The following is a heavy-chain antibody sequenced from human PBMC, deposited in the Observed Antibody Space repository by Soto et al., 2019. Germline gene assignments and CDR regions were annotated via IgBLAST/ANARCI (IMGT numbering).Heavy chain of an antibody. CDR1: GFTFSTYA. D-gene: IGHD2-21*01. CDR3: ARDLWARYYFDS. CDR2: TSFDESNK. V-gene: IGHV3-30-3*01. J-gene: IGHJ4*02. Sequence: GSLRLSCTASGFTFSTYAMHWVRQAPGKGLEWVALTSFDESNKFYAGSVKGRFTISRDNSKNTLYLQMDSLRADDTAVYYCARDLWARYYFDSWGQGILVTVSS.